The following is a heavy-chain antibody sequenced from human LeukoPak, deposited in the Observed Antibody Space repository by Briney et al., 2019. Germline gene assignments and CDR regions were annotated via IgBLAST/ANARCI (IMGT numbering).Heavy chain of an antibody. CDR1: GYTFTSYY. CDR2: INPSGGST. V-gene: IGHV1-46*01. J-gene: IGHJ4*02. Sequence: ASVKVSCKASGYTFTSYYMHWVRQAPGQGLEWMGIINPSGGSTSYAQKFQGRVTMTRDMSTSTVYMELSSLRSEDTAVYYCARVPARRVVTTPTYSDYWGQGTLVTVSS. D-gene: IGHD2-21*02. CDR3: ARVPARRVVTTPTYSDY.